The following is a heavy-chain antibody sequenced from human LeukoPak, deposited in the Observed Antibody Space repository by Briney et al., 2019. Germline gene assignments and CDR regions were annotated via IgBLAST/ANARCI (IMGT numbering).Heavy chain of an antibody. D-gene: IGHD1-26*01. J-gene: IGHJ2*01. CDR2: IYNSRYT. CDR1: GDSINRYY. Sequence: PSETLSLTCSVSGDSINRYYWSWIRQSPGKGLEWIGSIYNSRYTNYNPPLKSRVTISADTSRNQISLDLISVTAADTALYYCASKMRGMSYWYFDLWGRGTLVTVSS. CDR3: ASKMRGMSYWYFDL. V-gene: IGHV4-59*08.